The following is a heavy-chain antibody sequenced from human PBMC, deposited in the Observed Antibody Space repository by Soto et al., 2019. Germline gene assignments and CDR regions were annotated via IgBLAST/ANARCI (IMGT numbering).Heavy chain of an antibody. CDR1: GFTFSSYW. J-gene: IGHJ6*02. Sequence: PGGSLRLSCAASGFTFSSYWMSWVRQAPGKGLEWVANIRQDGSEKYYVDSVKGRFTISRDNAKNSLYLQMNSLRAEDTAVYYCAREVSGSYFVYYGMDVWGQGTTVTVSS. D-gene: IGHD1-26*01. CDR3: AREVSGSYFVYYGMDV. CDR2: IRQDGSEK. V-gene: IGHV3-7*03.